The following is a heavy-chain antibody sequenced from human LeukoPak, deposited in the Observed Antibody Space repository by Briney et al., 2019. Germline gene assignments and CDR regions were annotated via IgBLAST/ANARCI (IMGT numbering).Heavy chain of an antibody. CDR3: ARCCQSSGYDAAYYFDY. D-gene: IGHD5-12*01. Sequence: GGSRRLSCAASGFTFSSYAMHWVRQAPGKGLEWVAVISYDGSNKYYADSVKGRFTISRDNSKNTLYLQMNSLRAEDTAVYYCARCCQSSGYDAAYYFDYWGQGTLVTVSS. CDR2: ISYDGSNK. J-gene: IGHJ4*02. V-gene: IGHV3-30-3*01. CDR1: GFTFSSYA.